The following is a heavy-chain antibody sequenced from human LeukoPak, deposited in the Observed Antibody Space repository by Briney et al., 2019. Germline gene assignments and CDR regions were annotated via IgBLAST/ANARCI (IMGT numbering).Heavy chain of an antibody. D-gene: IGHD3-22*01. J-gene: IGHJ4*02. Sequence: ASVKVSCKASGYTFTGYYMHWVRQAPGQRLEWMGWINAGNGNTKYSQEFQGRVTITRDTSASTAYMELSSLRSEDMAVYYCAREGSMIAFDYWGQGTLVTVSS. CDR1: GYTFTGYY. CDR3: AREGSMIAFDY. CDR2: INAGNGNT. V-gene: IGHV1-3*03.